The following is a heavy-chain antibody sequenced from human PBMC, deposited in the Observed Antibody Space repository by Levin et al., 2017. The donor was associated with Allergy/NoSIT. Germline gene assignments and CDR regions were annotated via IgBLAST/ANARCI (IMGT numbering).Heavy chain of an antibody. J-gene: IGHJ6*02. V-gene: IGHV3-64D*06. Sequence: GGSLRLSCSASGFTFNSYALHWVRQAPGNGLEYVAAIDNNGGRTYYADSVKGRFTISRDNSKNTLDLQMSRLRTEDTAVYYCVKDQGVWGRSSSWFSYYGMDVWGQGTTVTVSS. CDR2: IDNNGGRT. D-gene: IGHD6-13*01. CDR1: GFTFNSYA. CDR3: VKDQGVWGRSSSWFSYYGMDV.